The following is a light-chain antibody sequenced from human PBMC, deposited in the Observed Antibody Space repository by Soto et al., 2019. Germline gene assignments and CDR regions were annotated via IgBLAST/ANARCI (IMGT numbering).Light chain of an antibody. V-gene: IGKV3-20*01. Sequence: EIVLTQSPGTLSLSPGERGTLSCRASQTVRRNFLAWYQQKPDQTPRVLIYGASLRATGIPDRFSGSGSGTDFTLTISRLEPEDFAVYYCLQYDDTPRTFGPGTKVDLK. CDR3: LQYDDTPRT. J-gene: IGKJ3*01. CDR2: GAS. CDR1: QTVRRNF.